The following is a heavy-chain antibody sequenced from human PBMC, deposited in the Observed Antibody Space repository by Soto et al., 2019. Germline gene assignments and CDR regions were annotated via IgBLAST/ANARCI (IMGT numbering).Heavy chain of an antibody. CDR3: ARLRRDWGDAFDL. Sequence: QVQLVQSGADVKKPGSSVKVSCKASGGSFGSSAISWVRQAPAQGLEWMGEIIPVFDKANYAQNFQGRLTITADEPTGKVVMQPSRPRSGDRGVYFCARLRRDWGDAFDLWGLGTLVTVSS. J-gene: IGHJ3*01. CDR1: GGSFGSSA. CDR2: IIPVFDKA. V-gene: IGHV1-69*01. D-gene: IGHD3-16*01.